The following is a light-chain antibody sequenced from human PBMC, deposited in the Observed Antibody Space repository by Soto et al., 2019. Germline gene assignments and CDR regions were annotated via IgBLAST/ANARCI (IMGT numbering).Light chain of an antibody. V-gene: IGKV3-20*01. J-gene: IGKJ5*01. Sequence: ELVLTQSPGILSLSPVERASLSCGASQSISSSFLAWYQQKPGQAPRLLIYGASSRATGIPDRFSGTGSETDFTLTISRLEPEDFAVYYCQQYDNSPITFGQGTRLEIK. CDR2: GAS. CDR3: QQYDNSPIT. CDR1: QSISSSF.